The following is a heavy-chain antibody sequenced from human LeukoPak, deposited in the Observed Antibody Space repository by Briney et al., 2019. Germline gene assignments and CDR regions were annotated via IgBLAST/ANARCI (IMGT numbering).Heavy chain of an antibody. V-gene: IGHV4-31*03. J-gene: IGHJ3*02. D-gene: IGHD3-22*01. CDR2: IYYSGST. CDR1: GGSISSGGYY. CDR3: ARVPYYYDSSGYYGAFDI. Sequence: SETLSLTCTVSGGSISSGGYYWSWIRQHPGKGLEWIGYIYYSGSTYYNPSLKSRVTISVDTSKNQFSLKLSSVTAADTAVYYCARVPYYYDSSGYYGAFDIWGQGTMVTVSS.